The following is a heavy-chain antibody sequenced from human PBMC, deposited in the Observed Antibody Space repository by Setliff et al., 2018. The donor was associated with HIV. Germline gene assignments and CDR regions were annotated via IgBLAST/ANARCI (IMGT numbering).Heavy chain of an antibody. Sequence: GASVKVSCKPSGYTFTTYGLSWVRQAPGQGLEWMGWIIAGDGRTKYSQDFQGRVTFTSDTSATTAYMELSSLRSEDTAVYYCARSRSMDVWGQGTSVTVSS. CDR2: IIAGDGRT. J-gene: IGHJ6*02. CDR1: GYTFTTYG. V-gene: IGHV1-18*01. CDR3: ARSRSMDV.